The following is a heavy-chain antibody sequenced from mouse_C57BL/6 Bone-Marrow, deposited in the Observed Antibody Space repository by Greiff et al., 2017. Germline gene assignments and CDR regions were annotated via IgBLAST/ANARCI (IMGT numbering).Heavy chain of an antibody. CDR3: ARHYDYDVYAMDY. J-gene: IGHJ4*01. Sequence: EVMLVESGGGLVKPGGSLKLSCAASGFTFSSYAMSWVRQTPEKRLEWVATISDGGSYTYYPDNVKGRFTFSRDNAKNNLYLQMSHLKSEDTAMYYCARHYDYDVYAMDYWGQGTSGTVSS. V-gene: IGHV5-4*03. CDR1: GFTFSSYA. CDR2: ISDGGSYT. D-gene: IGHD2-4*01.